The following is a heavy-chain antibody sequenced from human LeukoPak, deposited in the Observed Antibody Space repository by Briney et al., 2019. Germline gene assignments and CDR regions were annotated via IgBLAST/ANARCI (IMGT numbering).Heavy chain of an antibody. D-gene: IGHD3-22*01. J-gene: IGHJ4*02. V-gene: IGHV3-74*01. CDR3: ARDTPYYYDSSGYYSVDY. CDR2: INTDGTVT. CDR1: GFTFSKYW. Sequence: GGSLRLSCAASGFTFSKYWMLWVRQAPGKGLESVSRINTDGTVTTYADSVKGRFTISRDNAKNSLYLQMNSLRAEDTAVYYCARDTPYYYDSSGYYSVDYWGQGTLVTVSS.